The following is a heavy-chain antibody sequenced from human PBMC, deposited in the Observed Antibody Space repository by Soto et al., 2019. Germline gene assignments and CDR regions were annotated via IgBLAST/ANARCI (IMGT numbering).Heavy chain of an antibody. V-gene: IGHV3-9*01. CDR2: INWNSGTM. CDR1: GFIFDDYA. CDR3: AKWAEYGVVLMSTFDY. Sequence: EVQLVESGGGLVQPGTSLRLSCAASGFIFDDYAMNWVRQAPGKGLEWVSGINWNSGTMVYVDSVKGRFTISRDNAKNSLYLQMNSLRPEDTAFYFCAKWAEYGVVLMSTFDYWGQGTLVTVSS. J-gene: IGHJ4*02. D-gene: IGHD3-3*01.